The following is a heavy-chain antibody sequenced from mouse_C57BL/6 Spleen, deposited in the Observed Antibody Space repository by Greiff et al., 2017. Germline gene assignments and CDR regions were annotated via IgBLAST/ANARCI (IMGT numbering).Heavy chain of an antibody. CDR1: GYAFSSYW. CDR2: IYPGDGDT. J-gene: IGHJ4*01. D-gene: IGHD1-1*01. Sequence: QVQLQQSGAELVKPGASVKISCKASGYAFSSYWMNWVKQRPGKGLEWIGQIYPGDGDTNYNGKFKGKATLTADKSSSTAYMQLSSLTSEDSAVYFCARFFYYGSSYIYYAMDYWGQGTSGTVSS. CDR3: ARFFYYGSSYIYYAMDY. V-gene: IGHV1-80*01.